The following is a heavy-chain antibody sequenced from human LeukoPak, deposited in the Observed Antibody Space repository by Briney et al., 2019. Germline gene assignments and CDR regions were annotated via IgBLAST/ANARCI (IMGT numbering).Heavy chain of an antibody. J-gene: IGHJ6*02. Sequence: SETLSLTCAVYGGSFCGYYWRWLRHPPGKGVEWSGEIYHSGSTNYNPSLKSRVTISVDTSKNQFSLKLSSVTAADTAVYYCTRLWFGDLGDYYYYGMDVWGQGTTVTVSS. CDR2: IYHSGST. CDR1: GGSFCGYY. D-gene: IGHD3-10*01. V-gene: IGHV4-34*01. CDR3: TRLWFGDLGDYYYYGMDV.